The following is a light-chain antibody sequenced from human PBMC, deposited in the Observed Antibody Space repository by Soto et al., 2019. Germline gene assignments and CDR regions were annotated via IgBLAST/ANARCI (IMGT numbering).Light chain of an antibody. V-gene: IGKV2-28*01. CDR1: QSLLHSTGNNY. CDR3: MQGLQPPIT. Sequence: EIVMTQSPLSLPVTPGEPASISCRSSQSLLHSTGNNYLDWYLQKPGQSPQPLIYLGSNRASGVPDRFSGSGSGTDFTLKISRVEAEDVGVYYCMQGLQPPITFGQGTRLEIK. CDR2: LGS. J-gene: IGKJ5*01.